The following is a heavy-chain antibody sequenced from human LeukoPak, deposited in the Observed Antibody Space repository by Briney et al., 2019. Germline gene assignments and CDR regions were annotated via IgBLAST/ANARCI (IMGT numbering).Heavy chain of an antibody. Sequence: DSVKVSCNTSGYTFTGYYIHWVRQAPGQGLEWMGWINSNSGGTNYAQKFQGRVTMTRDTSISTAYMELSSLGVVETAVYFSKGSTAPGTFLLLYWGQGTLVTVSS. CDR3: KGSTAPGTFLLLY. D-gene: IGHD6-13*01. CDR2: INSNSGGT. V-gene: IGHV1-2*02. J-gene: IGHJ4*02. CDR1: GYTFTGYY.